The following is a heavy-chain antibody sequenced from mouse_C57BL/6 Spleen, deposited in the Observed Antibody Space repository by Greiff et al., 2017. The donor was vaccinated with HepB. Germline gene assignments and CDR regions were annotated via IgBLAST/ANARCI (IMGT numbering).Heavy chain of an antibody. V-gene: IGHV1-82*01. J-gene: IGHJ4*01. D-gene: IGHD2-4*01. CDR1: GYAFSSSW. CDR3: ARASYDSGYAMDY. CDR2: IYPGDGDT. Sequence: QVQLKQSGPELVKPGASVKISCKASGYAFSSSWMNWVKQRPGKGLEWIGRIYPGDGDTNYNGKFKGKATLTADKSSSTAYMQLSSLTSEDSAVYFCARASYDSGYAMDYWGQGTSVTVSS.